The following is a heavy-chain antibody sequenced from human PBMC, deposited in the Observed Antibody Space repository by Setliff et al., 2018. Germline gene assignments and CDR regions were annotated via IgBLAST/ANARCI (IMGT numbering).Heavy chain of an antibody. CDR3: AKDRVNDGVWDFDS. D-gene: IGHD2-8*01. CDR1: GFSFGAFT. J-gene: IGHJ4*02. Sequence: GSLRLSCETSGFSFGAFTMNWVRQAPGKGLEWVSGIIQSGATFYADSVKGRFTISRDNSKSSVFLHINSVTAEDTAIYYCAKDRVNDGVWDFDSWGPGILVTVSS. V-gene: IGHV3-23*01. CDR2: IIQSGAT.